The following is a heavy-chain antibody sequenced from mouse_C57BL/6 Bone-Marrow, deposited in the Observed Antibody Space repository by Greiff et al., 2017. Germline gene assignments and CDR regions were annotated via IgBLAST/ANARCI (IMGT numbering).Heavy chain of an antibody. D-gene: IGHD1-1*01. Sequence: EVKLVESGGGLVKPGGSLKLSCAASGFTFSSYAMSWVRQTPEKRLEWVATISDGGSYTYYPDNVKGRFTLSRDNAKNNLYLQMSHLKSEDTAMYYCARGSVRAYWGQGTLVTVSA. CDR1: GFTFSSYA. J-gene: IGHJ3*01. CDR2: ISDGGSYT. CDR3: ARGSVRAY. V-gene: IGHV5-4*03.